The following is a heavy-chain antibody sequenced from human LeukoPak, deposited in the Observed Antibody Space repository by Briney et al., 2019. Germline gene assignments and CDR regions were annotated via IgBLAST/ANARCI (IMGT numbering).Heavy chain of an antibody. Sequence: SETLSLTCTVSGGSISSYYWSWLRQAPGKGLEGLGYIYTSGSTNYNPSLKSGVTISVDTSKNQFSLTLSSVTAADTAVYYCARLGYCSSTSCYSPYFDYWGQGTLVTASS. J-gene: IGHJ4*02. D-gene: IGHD2-2*02. V-gene: IGHV4-4*09. CDR2: IYTSGST. CDR1: GGSISSYY. CDR3: ARLGYCSSTSCYSPYFDY.